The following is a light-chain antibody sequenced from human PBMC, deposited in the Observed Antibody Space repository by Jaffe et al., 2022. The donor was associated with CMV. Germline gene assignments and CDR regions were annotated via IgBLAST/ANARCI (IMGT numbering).Light chain of an antibody. Sequence: DIQMTQSPPSLSASVGDRVTITCRTSQNIRNYFSWYQQKPGKAPNLLIHTTSTLQSGVPSRFSGSGSGTEFTLTISSLQPEDFATYYCQQSYSPPWTFGQGTKVEIK. CDR1: QNIRNY. V-gene: IGKV1-39*01. CDR3: QQSYSPPWT. J-gene: IGKJ1*01. CDR2: TTS.